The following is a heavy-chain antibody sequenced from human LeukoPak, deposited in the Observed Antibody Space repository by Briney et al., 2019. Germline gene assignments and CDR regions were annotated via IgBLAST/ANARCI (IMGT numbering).Heavy chain of an antibody. D-gene: IGHD6-19*01. J-gene: IGHJ6*02. V-gene: IGHV1-8*01. CDR2: MSPNSGNT. Sequence: ASVKVSCKASGYTFTSYDINWVRQATGQGLEWMGWMSPNSGNTGYAQKFQGRVTMTRNTSISTAYMELSSLRSEDTAVYYCARGNSSGRKQYYYYYGMDVWGQGTTVTVSS. CDR1: GYTFTSYD. CDR3: ARGNSSGRKQYYYYYGMDV.